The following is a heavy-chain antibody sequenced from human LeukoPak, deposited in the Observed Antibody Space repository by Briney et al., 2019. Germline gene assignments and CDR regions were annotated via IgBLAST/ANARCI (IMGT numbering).Heavy chain of an antibody. CDR3: ARAQVGYCSGGSCSTRYYYYGMDV. D-gene: IGHD2-15*01. CDR1: GDTFTSYY. CDR2: INPSGGST. Sequence: AASVKVSCKASGDTFTSYYMHWVRQAPGQGLEWMGIINPSGGSTSYAQKFQGRVTMTRDTSTSTVYMELSSLRSEDTAVYYCARAQVGYCSGGSCSTRYYYYGMDVWGQGTTVTVSS. J-gene: IGHJ6*02. V-gene: IGHV1-46*01.